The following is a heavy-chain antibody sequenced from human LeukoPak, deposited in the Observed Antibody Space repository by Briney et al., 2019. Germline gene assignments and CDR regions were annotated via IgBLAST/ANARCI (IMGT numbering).Heavy chain of an antibody. D-gene: IGHD3-22*01. J-gene: IGHJ6*02. Sequence: PGGSLRLSCAASGFTFSSYIVTWVCQAPGKGLEWVSSISGSGSTTYFADSVKGRFTISRDNSKNTLYLQMSSLRAEDTAIYYCAKDSTVSGSYYGMDIWGQGTTVTVSS. CDR1: GFTFSSYI. CDR2: ISGSGSTT. CDR3: AKDSTVSGSYYGMDI. V-gene: IGHV3-23*01.